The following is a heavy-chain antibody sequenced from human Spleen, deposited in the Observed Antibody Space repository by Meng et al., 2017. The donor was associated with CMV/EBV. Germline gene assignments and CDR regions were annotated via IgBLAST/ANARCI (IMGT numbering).Heavy chain of an antibody. Sequence: GESLKISCAASGFTVSDNYMNWVRQAPGKGLEWVSVIYDVGSTYYADSVKGRFSISRDNSKNTLYLQMSSLRADDTAVYYCARERLIRRGYGAYSYYYGMDVWGQGTTVTVSS. J-gene: IGHJ6*02. CDR3: ARERLIRRGYGAYSYYYGMDV. V-gene: IGHV3-66*01. D-gene: IGHD5-12*01. CDR1: GFTVSDNY. CDR2: IYDVGST.